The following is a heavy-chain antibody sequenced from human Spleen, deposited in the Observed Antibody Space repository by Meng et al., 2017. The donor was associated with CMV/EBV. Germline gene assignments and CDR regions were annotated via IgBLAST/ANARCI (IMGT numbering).Heavy chain of an antibody. V-gene: IGHV1-69*05. Sequence: SVKVSCKASGYTFTSYYMHWVRQAPGQGLEWMGGIIPIFGTANYAQKFQGRVTITTDESTSTAYMELSSLRSEDTAVYYCARELEYSSSGGWNYGMDVWGQGTTVTVSS. CDR3: ARELEYSSSGGWNYGMDV. J-gene: IGHJ6*02. CDR2: IIPIFGTA. D-gene: IGHD6-6*01. CDR1: GYTFTSYY.